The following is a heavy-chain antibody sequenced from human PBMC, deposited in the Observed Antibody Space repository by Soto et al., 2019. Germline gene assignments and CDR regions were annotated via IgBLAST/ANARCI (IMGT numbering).Heavy chain of an antibody. CDR3: ARDRESSSWYQNYYYYYGMDV. J-gene: IGHJ6*02. V-gene: IGHV4-31*03. CDR1: GGSISSGGYY. D-gene: IGHD6-13*01. CDR2: IYYSGST. Sequence: SETLSLTCTVSGGSISSGGYYWSWIRQHPGRGLEWIGYIYYSGSTYYNPSLKSRVTISVDTSKNQFSLKLSSVTAADTAVYYCARDRESSSWYQNYYYYYGMDVWGQGTTVTVSS.